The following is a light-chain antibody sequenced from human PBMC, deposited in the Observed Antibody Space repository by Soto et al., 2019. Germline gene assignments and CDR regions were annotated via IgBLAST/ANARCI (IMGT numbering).Light chain of an antibody. CDR1: QGVSSY. CDR2: DAS. V-gene: IGKV3-11*01. CDR3: QQRVDWSPLT. Sequence: EIVMTQSPATLSVSPGERATLSCRASQGVSSYLAWYQHKPGQAPKLLIYDASNRATGIPARFSGSGSGTDFTLTISSLEPEDFAVYYCQQRVDWSPLTFGGGTKVEIK. J-gene: IGKJ4*01.